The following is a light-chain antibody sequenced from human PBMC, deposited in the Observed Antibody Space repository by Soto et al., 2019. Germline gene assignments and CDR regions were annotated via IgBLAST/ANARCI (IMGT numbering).Light chain of an antibody. CDR2: WAS. Sequence: DIVMTQSPDSLAVSLGARATINCKSSQSVLYSSNNKNYLAWYQQKPGQPPKLLIYWASTRKSGVPDRFSGSGSGTYFTLTISSLQAEDVAVYYCQQYYSNPWTFGQGTKVEIK. J-gene: IGKJ1*01. CDR3: QQYYSNPWT. CDR1: QSVLYSSNNKNY. V-gene: IGKV4-1*01.